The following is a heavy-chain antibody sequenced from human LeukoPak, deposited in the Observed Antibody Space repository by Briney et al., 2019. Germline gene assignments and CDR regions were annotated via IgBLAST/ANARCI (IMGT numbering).Heavy chain of an antibody. J-gene: IGHJ4*02. D-gene: IGHD3-16*01. CDR2: IKKDGSEK. CDR1: GFTFSSYW. CDR3: AKDRLGGPYFFHY. Sequence: GGSLRLSCAASGFTFSSYWMSWVRQAPGKGLEWVANIKKDGSEKYYVDSAKGRFTISRDNAKNSLYLQINSLRAEDTAVYFCAKDRLGGPYFFHYWGQGTLVTVSS. V-gene: IGHV3-7*03.